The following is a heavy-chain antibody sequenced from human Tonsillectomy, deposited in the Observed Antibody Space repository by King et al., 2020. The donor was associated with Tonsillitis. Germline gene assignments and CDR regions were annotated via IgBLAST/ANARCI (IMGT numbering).Heavy chain of an antibody. CDR3: ARHLGGDEPYYFDY. V-gene: IGHV4-39*01. J-gene: IGHJ4*02. D-gene: IGHD5-24*01. CDR1: GGSISSSVYY. Sequence: QLQESGPGLVKPSETLSLTCTVSGGSISSSVYYWGWIRQPPGKRLEWIGSIYYSGRTYYNPSLKSRGTISVDTSKNQFSLTLSSVTAADTAVYYCARHLGGDEPYYFDYWGQGTLVTVSS. CDR2: IYYSGRT.